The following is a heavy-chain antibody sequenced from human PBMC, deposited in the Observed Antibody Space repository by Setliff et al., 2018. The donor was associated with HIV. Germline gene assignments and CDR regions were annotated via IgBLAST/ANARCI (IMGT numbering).Heavy chain of an antibody. Sequence: GGSLRLSCAAFGFSFSKYSMSWVRQAPGKGLEWVANIKEDGSATYYVESVRGRFTISRDNAKSSLYLQMNSLRVEDTAVYYCAAMTSDWHEAYWGQGILVTVSS. CDR1: GFSFSKYS. CDR2: IKEDGSAT. V-gene: IGHV3-7*01. J-gene: IGHJ4*02. D-gene: IGHD2-21*02. CDR3: AAMTSDWHEAY.